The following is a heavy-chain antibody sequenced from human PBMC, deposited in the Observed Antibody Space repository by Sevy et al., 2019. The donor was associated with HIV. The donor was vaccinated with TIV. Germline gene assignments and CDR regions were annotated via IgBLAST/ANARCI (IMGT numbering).Heavy chain of an antibody. CDR1: GYTFTSYD. D-gene: IGHD2-2*01. CDR2: MNPNSGNT. CDR3: ARAGGYCSSTSCLLYYYGMDV. J-gene: IGHJ6*02. Sequence: ASVKVSCKASGYTFTSYDINWVRQATGQGLEWMGWMNPNSGNTGYAQKFQGRVTMTRNTSISTAYMELSSLRSEDTAVYYCARAGGYCSSTSCLLYYYGMDVWGQWTTVTVSS. V-gene: IGHV1-8*01.